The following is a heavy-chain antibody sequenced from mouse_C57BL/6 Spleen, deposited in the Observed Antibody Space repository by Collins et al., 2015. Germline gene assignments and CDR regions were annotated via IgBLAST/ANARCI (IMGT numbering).Heavy chain of an antibody. J-gene: IGHJ3*01. D-gene: IGHD2-3*01. Sequence: QVQLQQPGAEVVRPGSSVKLSCKASGYTFTSNWMHWVKQRPVQGLDWIGNIDPSDSETHYNQKFKDKATLTVDKSSSTAYMQLSSLTSEGSAVYYCARSYDGYYGRFAHWGQGTLVTVSA. CDR3: ARSYDGYYGRFAH. CDR1: GYTFTSNW. V-gene: IGHV1-52*01. CDR2: IDPSDSET.